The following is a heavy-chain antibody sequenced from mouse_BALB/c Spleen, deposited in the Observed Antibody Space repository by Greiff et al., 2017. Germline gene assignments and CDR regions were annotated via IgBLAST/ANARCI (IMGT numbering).Heavy chain of an antibody. V-gene: IGHV14-3*02. CDR2: IDPANGNT. Sequence: VQLKQSGAELVKPGASVKLSCTASGFNIKDTYMHWVKQRPEQGLEWIGRIDPANGNTKYDPKFQGKATITADTSSNTAYLQLSSLTSEDTAVYYCASGSSYAMDYWGQGTSVTVSS. CDR1: GFNIKDTY. CDR3: ASGSSYAMDY. D-gene: IGHD1-1*01. J-gene: IGHJ4*01.